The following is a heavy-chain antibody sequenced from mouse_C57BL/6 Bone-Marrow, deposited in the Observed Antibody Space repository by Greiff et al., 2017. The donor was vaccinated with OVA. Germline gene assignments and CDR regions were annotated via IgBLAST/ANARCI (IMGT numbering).Heavy chain of an antibody. J-gene: IGHJ3*01. Sequence: EVQLQQSGAELVRPGASVKLSCTASGFNIKDDYMHWVKQRPEQGLEWIGWIDPENGDTESASKFQGKATITADTSSNTAYLQLSSLTSEDTAVYYCTPFFYGSPAWFAYWGQGTLVTVSA. D-gene: IGHD1-1*01. CDR1: GFNIKDDY. V-gene: IGHV14-4*01. CDR2: IDPENGDT. CDR3: TPFFYGSPAWFAY.